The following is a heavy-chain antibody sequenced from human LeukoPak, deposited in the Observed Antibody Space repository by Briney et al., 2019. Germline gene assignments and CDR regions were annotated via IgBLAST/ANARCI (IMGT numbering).Heavy chain of an antibody. Sequence: PGGSLRLSCAASGFTFSSYAMSWVRQAPGKGLEWVSAISGSGGSTYYADSVKGRFTVSRDNSKNTLYLQMNSLRAEDTAVYYCAKDSRDSSGWSDAFDFWGQGTMVTVTS. CDR3: AKDSRDSSGWSDAFDF. J-gene: IGHJ3*01. CDR1: GFTFSSYA. V-gene: IGHV3-23*01. D-gene: IGHD6-19*01. CDR2: ISGSGGST.